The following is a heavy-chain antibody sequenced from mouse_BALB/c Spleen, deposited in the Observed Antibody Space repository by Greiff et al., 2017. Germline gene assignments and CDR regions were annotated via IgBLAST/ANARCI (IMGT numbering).Heavy chain of an antibody. V-gene: IGHV5-2*01. D-gene: IGHD1-1*01. Sequence: EVQLVQSGGGLVQPGESLKLSCESTDYEFPSHDMSWVRQTPVKRLELVAAINSDGGSTYYPHTMERRFIISRDNTKKNLYLQMSNQRSEDTALYYCARHDYGRYGFAYWGQGTLVTVSA. J-gene: IGHJ3*01. CDR2: INSDGGST. CDR1: DYEFPSHD. CDR3: ARHDYGRYGFAY.